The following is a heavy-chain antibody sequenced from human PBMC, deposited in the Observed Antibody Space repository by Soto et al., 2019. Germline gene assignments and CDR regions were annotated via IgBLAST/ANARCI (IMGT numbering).Heavy chain of an antibody. Sequence: QLQLQESGSGLVTPSQTLSLTCAVSGGSISSGGYSWNWIRQQPGKGLERIGNIYHSGSTYYNASLKSRVTISVDRSRSQFSLKLSSVTAANTAVYYCGRGDYANAFDIWCQGTMVTVTS. D-gene: IGHD4-17*01. V-gene: IGHV4-30-2*01. CDR3: GRGDYANAFDI. CDR1: GGSISSGGYS. J-gene: IGHJ3*02. CDR2: IYHSGST.